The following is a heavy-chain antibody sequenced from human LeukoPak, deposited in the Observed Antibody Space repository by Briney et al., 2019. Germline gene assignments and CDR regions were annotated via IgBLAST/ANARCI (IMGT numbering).Heavy chain of an antibody. D-gene: IGHD6-19*01. V-gene: IGHV3-15*01. CDR3: TTYRVGEQWVIPNY. CDR2: IRTKTDGGTP. J-gene: IGHJ4*02. CDR1: GFTLSSAW. Sequence: PGGSLRLSCAASGFTLSSAWMSWVRQAPGKGLEWVGRIRTKTDGGTPDYAAPVKGRFSISRDDSRNTLYLQMNSLKTEDTAVYYCTTYRVGEQWVIPNYWGQGTLVTVSS.